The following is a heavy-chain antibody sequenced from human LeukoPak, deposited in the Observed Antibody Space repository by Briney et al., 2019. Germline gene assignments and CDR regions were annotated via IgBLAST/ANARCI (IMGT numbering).Heavy chain of an antibody. Sequence: SETLSLTCTVSGYSISRGYYWGWIRQPPGKGLEWIGSIYHSGKTYYNPSLKSRVTISVDTSKNQFSLKLSSVTAADTAVYYCARRPVLRYFDWLIDYWGQGTLVTVSS. D-gene: IGHD3-9*01. CDR1: GYSISRGYY. J-gene: IGHJ4*02. CDR3: ARRPVLRYFDWLIDY. V-gene: IGHV4-38-2*02. CDR2: IYHSGKT.